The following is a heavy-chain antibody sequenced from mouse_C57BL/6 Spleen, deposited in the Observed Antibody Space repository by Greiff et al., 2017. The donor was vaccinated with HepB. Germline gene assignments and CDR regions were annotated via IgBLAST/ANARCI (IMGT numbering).Heavy chain of an antibody. V-gene: IGHV1-82*01. J-gene: IGHJ4*01. CDR2: IYPGDGDT. Sequence: QVQLKESGPELVKPGASVKISCKASGYAFSSSWMNWVKQRPGKGLEWIGRIYPGDGDTNYNGKFKGKATLTADKSSSTAYMQLSSLTSEDSAVYFCARIGYSNYAMDYWGQGTSVTVSS. CDR3: ARIGYSNYAMDY. D-gene: IGHD2-5*01. CDR1: GYAFSSSW.